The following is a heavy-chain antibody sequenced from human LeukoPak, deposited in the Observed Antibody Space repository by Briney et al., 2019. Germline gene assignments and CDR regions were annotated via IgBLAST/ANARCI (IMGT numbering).Heavy chain of an antibody. CDR1: GYSFTSYS. CDR3: ARHHRYYYHNTGYSGWFDP. J-gene: IGHJ5*02. D-gene: IGHD3-22*01. CDR2: IFPVDSDT. Sequence: GASLQISCKASGYSFTSYSIGWVRQLPGKGLEWMGIIFPVDSDTRYSPSFEGQVTISVDKSINTTYLQWSSLKASDTAFYYCARHHRYYYHNTGYSGWFDPWGQGTLVTVSS. V-gene: IGHV5-51*01.